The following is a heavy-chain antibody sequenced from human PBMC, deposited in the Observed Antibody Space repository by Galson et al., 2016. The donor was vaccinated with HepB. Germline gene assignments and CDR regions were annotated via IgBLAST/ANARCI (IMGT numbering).Heavy chain of an antibody. Sequence: SLRLSCAASRFIFTDYWMYWVRQVPGKGLVWVSRINTDGSNTRYADSVKGRFTISRDNTKSTLYLEMNSLRAEDTAVYYCGRASYCGRGCYYHFDSWGQGTLVTVSS. CDR1: RFIFTDYW. J-gene: IGHJ4*02. CDR2: INTDGSNT. V-gene: IGHV3-74*01. CDR3: GRASYCGRGCYYHFDS. D-gene: IGHD2-21*02.